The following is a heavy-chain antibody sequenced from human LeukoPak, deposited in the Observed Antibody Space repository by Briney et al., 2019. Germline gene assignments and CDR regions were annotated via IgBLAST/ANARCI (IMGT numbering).Heavy chain of an antibody. CDR1: GFTVSSNY. J-gene: IGHJ3*02. Sequence: GGTLRLSCVASGFTVSSNYMRWVRPAPGRGLEWVSIIYSGGSTFYADSVKGRFTISRDNSKNTLYLQMNSLGAEDTAVYYCARGGSYLSAFDIWGQGTMVTVSS. CDR2: IYSGGST. V-gene: IGHV3-53*01. CDR3: ARGGSYLSAFDI. D-gene: IGHD1-26*01.